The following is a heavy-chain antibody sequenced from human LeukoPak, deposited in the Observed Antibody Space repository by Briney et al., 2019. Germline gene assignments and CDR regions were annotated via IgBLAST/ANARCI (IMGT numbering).Heavy chain of an antibody. J-gene: IGHJ4*02. Sequence: GGSLRLSWAAPGIAFSDVWMTWVRQAPGKGLEWVGRIKSKADGGTTDYAAPVKGRFSISGDDSKNTVYLQMDSLEAEDTAVYYCAAFSKGFWGQGTLVTVSS. CDR3: AAFSKGF. CDR2: IKSKADGGTT. V-gene: IGHV3-15*01. CDR1: GIAFSDVW.